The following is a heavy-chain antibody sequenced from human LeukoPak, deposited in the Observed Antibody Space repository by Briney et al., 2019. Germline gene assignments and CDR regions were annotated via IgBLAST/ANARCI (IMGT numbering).Heavy chain of an antibody. CDR1: GFTDSSHY. V-gene: IGHV3-53*01. J-gene: IGHJ5*02. Sequence: GGSLRLSCAASGFTDSSHYMSWVRQAPGKGLEWVSVIYSGGSTYYADAVKGRFTISRDNSKNTLYLQMNSLRAEDTAVYDCASGHDSSGYYYDWFDPWGQGTLVTVSS. CDR3: ASGHDSSGYYYDWFDP. CDR2: IYSGGST. D-gene: IGHD3-22*01.